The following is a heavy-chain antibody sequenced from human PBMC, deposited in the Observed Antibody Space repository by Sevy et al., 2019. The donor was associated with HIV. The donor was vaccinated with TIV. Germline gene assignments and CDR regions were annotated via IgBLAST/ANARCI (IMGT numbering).Heavy chain of an antibody. V-gene: IGHV5-51*01. J-gene: IGHJ4*02. CDR3: ARQGYDSSGYNDKFDY. CDR1: GYSFTSYW. D-gene: IGHD3-22*01. Sequence: GESLKISCKGSGYSFTSYWIGWVRQMPGKGLEWMGIIYPGDSDTRYSPSFQGQVTIPAVKSFSTAYLKWGSLKASDTAMYYCARQGYDSSGYNDKFDYWGQGTLVTVSS. CDR2: IYPGDSDT.